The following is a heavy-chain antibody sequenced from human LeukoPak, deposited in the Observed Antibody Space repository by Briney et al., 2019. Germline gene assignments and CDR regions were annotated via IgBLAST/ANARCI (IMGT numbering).Heavy chain of an antibody. CDR2: ISGSGGST. CDR3: ANQGRGYCSSTSCFR. J-gene: IGHJ4*02. V-gene: IGHV3-23*01. CDR1: GFTFSSYA. Sequence: GGSLRLSCAASGFTFSSYAMSWVRQAPGKGLEWVSAISGSGGSTYYADSVKGRFTISRDNSKNTLHLQMNSLRAEDTAVYYCANQGRGYCSSTSCFRWGQGTLVTVSS. D-gene: IGHD2-2*01.